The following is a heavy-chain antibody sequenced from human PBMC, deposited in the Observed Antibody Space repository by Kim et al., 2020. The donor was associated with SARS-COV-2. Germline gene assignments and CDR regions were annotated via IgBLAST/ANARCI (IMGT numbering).Heavy chain of an antibody. CDR3: ARSMVRGSLTFYGMDV. CDR2: ISSTNSYT. CDR1: GITLSDYY. Sequence: GGSLRLSCAASGITLSDYYISWIRQAPGKGLEWLSYISSTNSYTKYADSVKGRFTISRDNTKNSLYLQMNRLKAEDTAEYYCARSMVRGSLTFYGMDVWGPGTTVTVSS. V-gene: IGHV3-11*06. J-gene: IGHJ6*02. D-gene: IGHD3-10*01.